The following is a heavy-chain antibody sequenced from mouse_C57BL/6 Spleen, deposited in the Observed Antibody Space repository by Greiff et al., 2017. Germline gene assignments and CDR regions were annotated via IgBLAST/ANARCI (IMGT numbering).Heavy chain of an antibody. D-gene: IGHD1-1*01. CDR2: IYPGSGNT. CDR3: ARDCGSSYYYFDY. J-gene: IGHJ2*01. V-gene: IGHV1-76*01. Sequence: VQLQQSGAELVRPGASVKLSCKASGYTFTDYYINWVKQRPGQGLEWIARIYPGSGNTYYNEKFKGKATLTAEKSSSTAYMQLSSLTSEDSAVYFCARDCGSSYYYFDYWGQGTALTVSS. CDR1: GYTFTDYY.